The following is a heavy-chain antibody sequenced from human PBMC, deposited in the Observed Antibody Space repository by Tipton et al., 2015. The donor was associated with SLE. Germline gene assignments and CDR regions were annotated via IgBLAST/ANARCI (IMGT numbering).Heavy chain of an antibody. CDR1: EFAFSYFP. Sequence: GSLRLSCAASEFAFSYFPMSWVRQAPGKGLEWVSSVSSGSSYKYFADSVRGRFTISRDNVNNLLYLQMNSLRPEDTSVYYCVRGRGASTWNAFDVWGQGTMVTVSS. J-gene: IGHJ3*01. V-gene: IGHV3-21*03. CDR2: VSSGSSYK. CDR3: VRGRGASTWNAFDV. D-gene: IGHD6-13*01.